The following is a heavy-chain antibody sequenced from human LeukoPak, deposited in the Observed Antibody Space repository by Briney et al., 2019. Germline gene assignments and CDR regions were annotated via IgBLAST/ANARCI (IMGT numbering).Heavy chain of an antibody. V-gene: IGHV3-30*18. CDR3: AKDYYDSSGYYGGGGY. CDR2: ISYDGSNK. J-gene: IGHJ4*02. CDR1: GFTFSSYG. D-gene: IGHD3-22*01. Sequence: GRSLRLSCAASGFTFSSYGMHWVRQAPGKGLEWVAVISYDGSNKYYADSVKGRFTISRDNSKNTLYLQMNSLRAEDTAVYYCAKDYYDSSGYYGGGGYWGQGTLVTVSS.